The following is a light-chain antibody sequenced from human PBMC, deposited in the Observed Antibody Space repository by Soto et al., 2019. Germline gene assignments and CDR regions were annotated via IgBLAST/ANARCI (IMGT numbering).Light chain of an antibody. J-gene: IGLJ3*02. CDR3: QSFDGSLSGWV. V-gene: IGLV1-40*01. CDR1: SSNIGAGYN. CDR2: GNS. Sequence: QSVLTQPPSVSGAPGQRVTISCTGSSSNIGAGYNIHWYQQLPGTAPKLLIYGNSNRPSGVPDRFSGSKSGTSASLAITGLQAEDEADYYCQSFDGSLSGWVFGGGPRSPS.